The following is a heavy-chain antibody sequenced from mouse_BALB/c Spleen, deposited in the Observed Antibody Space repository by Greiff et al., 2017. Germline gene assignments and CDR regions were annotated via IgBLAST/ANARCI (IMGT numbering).Heavy chain of an antibody. Sequence: EVMLVESGGGLVQPGGSRKLSCAASGFTFSSFGMHWVRQAPEKGLEWVAYISSGSSTIYYADTVKGRFTISRDNPKNTLFLQMTSLRSEDTAMYYCARYRYYYGSSYYAMDYWGQGTSVTVSS. D-gene: IGHD1-1*01. CDR1: GFTFSSFG. V-gene: IGHV5-17*02. CDR2: ISSGSSTI. CDR3: ARYRYYYGSSYYAMDY. J-gene: IGHJ4*01.